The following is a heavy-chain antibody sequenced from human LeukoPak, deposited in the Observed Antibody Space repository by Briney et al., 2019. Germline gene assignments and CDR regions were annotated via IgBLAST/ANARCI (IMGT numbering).Heavy chain of an antibody. D-gene: IGHD2-2*01. CDR3: ARVGYCSTTSCSPTRWFDP. J-gene: IGHJ5*02. CDR2: INPSGGST. CDR1: GYTFTSYY. V-gene: IGHV1-46*01. Sequence: GASLKVSCKASGYTFTSYYMHWVRQAPGQGLEWMGIINPSGGSTSYAQKFQGRVTMTRDTSISTAYMELRRLRSDDTAVYYCARVGYCSTTSCSPTRWFDPWGQGTLVTVSS.